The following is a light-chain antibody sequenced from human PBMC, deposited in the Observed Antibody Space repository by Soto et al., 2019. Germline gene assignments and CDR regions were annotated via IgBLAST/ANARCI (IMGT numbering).Light chain of an antibody. J-gene: IGLJ3*02. Sequence: QSALTQPASVSGSPGQSITISCTGVSSDVGSYNLVSWYQQHSGKAPKLMIYEGSKRPSGVSNRFSGSKSGNTASLTISGLQSEDEADYYCCSYAGRSAYWVFGGGTKVTVL. V-gene: IGLV2-23*01. CDR3: CSYAGRSAYWV. CDR1: SSDVGSYNL. CDR2: EGS.